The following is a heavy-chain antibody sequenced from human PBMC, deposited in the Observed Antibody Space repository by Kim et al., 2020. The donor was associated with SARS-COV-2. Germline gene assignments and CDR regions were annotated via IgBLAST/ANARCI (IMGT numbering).Heavy chain of an antibody. V-gene: IGHV4-39*07. CDR2: IYYSGST. D-gene: IGHD4-17*01. CDR3: ASGGTTVVTPVVAFDI. Sequence: SETLSLTCTVSGGSISSSSYYWGWIRQPPGKGLEWIGSIYYSGSTYYNPSLKSRVTISVDTSKNQFSLKLSSVTAADSAVYYCASGGTTVVTPVVAFDIWGQGTMVTVSS. J-gene: IGHJ3*02. CDR1: GGSISSSSYY.